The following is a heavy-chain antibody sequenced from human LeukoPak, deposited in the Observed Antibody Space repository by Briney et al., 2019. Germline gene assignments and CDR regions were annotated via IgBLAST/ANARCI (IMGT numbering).Heavy chain of an antibody. Sequence: ASVKVSCKASGYTFTSYGINWVRQATGQGLEWMGWMNPNSGNTGYAQKFQGRVTMTRNTSISTAYMELSSLRSEDTAVYYCAREWTVTTSYYYYYYMDIWGKGTTVTVSS. D-gene: IGHD4-17*01. CDR3: AREWTVTTSYYYYYYMDI. CDR2: MNPNSGNT. V-gene: IGHV1-8*01. CDR1: GYTFTSYG. J-gene: IGHJ6*03.